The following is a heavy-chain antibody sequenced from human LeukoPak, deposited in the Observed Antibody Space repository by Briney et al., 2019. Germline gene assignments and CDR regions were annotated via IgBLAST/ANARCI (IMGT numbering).Heavy chain of an antibody. J-gene: IGHJ6*02. CDR1: GYTFTGYY. Sequence: ASVKVSCKASGYTFTGYYMHWVRQAPGQGLEWMGWINPNSGGTNYAQKFQGRVTMTRDTSISTAYMELSRLRSDDTAVYYCARVQYYDILTGRYGMDVWAKGPRSPSP. CDR3: ARVQYYDILTGRYGMDV. D-gene: IGHD3-9*01. V-gene: IGHV1-2*02. CDR2: INPNSGGT.